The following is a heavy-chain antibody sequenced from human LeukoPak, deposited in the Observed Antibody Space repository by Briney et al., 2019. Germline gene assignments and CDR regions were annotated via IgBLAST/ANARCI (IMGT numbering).Heavy chain of an antibody. Sequence: GGSLRLSCAASGFPFSTYLMTWVRQAPGKGLEWVANIKQDGTEKYYVDSAKGRFSISRDNANNSLYLQMNSLRAEDTAVYYCASERPSSSWYDYWGQGTLVTVSS. CDR2: IKQDGTEK. J-gene: IGHJ4*02. D-gene: IGHD6-13*01. CDR1: GFPFSTYL. V-gene: IGHV3-7*01. CDR3: ASERPSSSWYDY.